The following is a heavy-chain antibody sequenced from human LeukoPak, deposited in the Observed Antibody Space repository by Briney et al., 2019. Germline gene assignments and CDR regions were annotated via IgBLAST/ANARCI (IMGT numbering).Heavy chain of an antibody. CDR3: ARRPYYDILTGYYSHFDY. CDR2: IYTSGST. V-gene: IGHV4-61*02. CDR1: GGSISSGSYY. D-gene: IGHD3-9*01. J-gene: IGHJ4*02. Sequence: PSETLSLTCTVSGGSISSGSYYWSWIRQPAGKGLEWIGRIYTSGSTNYNPSLKSRVTISVDTSKNQFSLKLSSVTAADTAVYYCARRPYYDILTGYYSHFDYWGQGTLVTVSS.